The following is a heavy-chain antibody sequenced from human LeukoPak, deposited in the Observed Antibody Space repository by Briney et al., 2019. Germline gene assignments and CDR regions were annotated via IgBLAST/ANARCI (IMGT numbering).Heavy chain of an antibody. V-gene: IGHV5-51*01. Sequence: GESLKISCKGSGYSFTSYWIGWVRQLPGKGLEWMGIIYPGDSDTRYSPSFQGQVTISADKSISTAYLQWSSLKASDTAMYYCARPCYDSSGYGDDFDIWGQGTMVTVSS. D-gene: IGHD3-22*01. J-gene: IGHJ3*02. CDR2: IYPGDSDT. CDR3: ARPCYDSSGYGDDFDI. CDR1: GYSFTSYW.